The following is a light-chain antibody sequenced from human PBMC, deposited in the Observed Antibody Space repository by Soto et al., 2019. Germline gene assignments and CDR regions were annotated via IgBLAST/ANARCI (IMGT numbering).Light chain of an antibody. CDR3: KQRDIRPWT. CDR1: QSVNRY. J-gene: IGKJ1*01. CDR2: DES. V-gene: IGKV3-11*01. Sequence: EIVLTQSPATLSLSPEERATLYCGASQSVNRYLVWYQQKPGQAHRLLMYDESKRATRIPDRFSGSGSGTDFTLKISSIETEELAVYDCKQRDIRPWTVGKVTK.